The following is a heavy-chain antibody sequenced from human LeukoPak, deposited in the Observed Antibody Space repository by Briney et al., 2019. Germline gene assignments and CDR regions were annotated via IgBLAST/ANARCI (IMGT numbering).Heavy chain of an antibody. V-gene: IGHV4-39*07. CDR3: ASRKLGNDY. D-gene: IGHD7-27*01. CDR1: GGSISGSNYY. J-gene: IGHJ4*02. Sequence: SETLSLTCTVSGGSISGSNYYWGWIRQPPGKGLEWIGSIYYSGSTYYNPSLKSRVTIFVDTSKNQFSLKLSSVTAADTAVYYCASRKLGNDYWGQGTLVTVSS. CDR2: IYYSGST.